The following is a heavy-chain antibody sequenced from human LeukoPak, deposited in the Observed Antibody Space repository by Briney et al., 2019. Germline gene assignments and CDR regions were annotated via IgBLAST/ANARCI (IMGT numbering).Heavy chain of an antibody. CDR2: IYYSGST. J-gene: IGHJ2*01. Sequence: SETLSLTCTVSGGSISSSSYYWGWIRQPPGKGLEWIGYIYYSGSTYYNPSLKSRVAISVDTSKNQFSLKLSSVTAADTAVYYCARALGYCSSTSCLGTRTPWYFDLWGRGTLVTVSS. V-gene: IGHV4-30-4*08. CDR1: GGSISSSSYY. CDR3: ARALGYCSSTSCLGTRTPWYFDL. D-gene: IGHD2-2*01.